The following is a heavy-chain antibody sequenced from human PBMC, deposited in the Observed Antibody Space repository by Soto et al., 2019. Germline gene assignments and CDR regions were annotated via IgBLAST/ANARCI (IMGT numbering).Heavy chain of an antibody. V-gene: IGHV1-69*13. CDR3: ARGTPCSSGWTHYYYGMDV. CDR2: IIPIFGTA. J-gene: IGHJ6*02. Sequence: SVKVSCKASGGTFSSYAISWVRQAPGQGLEWMGGIIPIFGTANYAQKFQGRVTITADESTGTAYMELSSLRSEDTAVYYCARGTPCSSGWTHYYYGMDVWGQGTTVTVSS. CDR1: GGTFSSYA. D-gene: IGHD6-19*01.